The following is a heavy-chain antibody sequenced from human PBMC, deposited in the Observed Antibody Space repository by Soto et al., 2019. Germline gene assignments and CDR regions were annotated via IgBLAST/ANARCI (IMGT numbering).Heavy chain of an antibody. CDR1: GFNLATTG. CDR3: AKDWGSSGWFNWFGS. J-gene: IGHJ5*01. Sequence: QVQLVESGGGVVQPGRSLSLACAGSGFNLATTGMHWVRQAPGKGLEWVAMISHDGTAKHYGDSVRGRFTISRDNSANTLYLQMNSLTAEDTAVYYCAKDWGSSGWFNWFGSWGQGAPVTVSS. D-gene: IGHD6-19*01. V-gene: IGHV3-30*18. CDR2: ISHDGTAK.